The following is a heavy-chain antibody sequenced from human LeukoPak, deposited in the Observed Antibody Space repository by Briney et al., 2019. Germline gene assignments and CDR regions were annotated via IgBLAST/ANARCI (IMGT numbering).Heavy chain of an antibody. Sequence: SETLSLTCTVSGGSISSYYWSWIRQPAGKGLEWIGRIYTSGSTNYNPSLKSRVAMSVDTSKNQFSLKLSSVTAADTAVYYCARQYSSSWSFDYWGQGTLVTVSS. D-gene: IGHD6-13*01. J-gene: IGHJ4*02. CDR3: ARQYSSSWSFDY. V-gene: IGHV4-4*07. CDR1: GGSISSYY. CDR2: IYTSGST.